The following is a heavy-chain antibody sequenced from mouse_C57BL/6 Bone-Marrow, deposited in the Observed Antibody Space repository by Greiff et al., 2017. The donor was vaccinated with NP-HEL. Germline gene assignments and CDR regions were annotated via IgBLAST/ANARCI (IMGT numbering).Heavy chain of an antibody. CDR1: GFSLTSYG. CDR2: IWRGGST. V-gene: IGHV2-5*01. J-gene: IGHJ4*01. Sequence: VQLQESGPGLVQPSQSLSITCTVSGFSLTSYGVHWVRQSPGKGLEWLGVIWRGGSTDYNAAFMSRLSITKDNSKSQVFFKMNSLQADDTAIYYCAKNSHYYGSSYSYAMDYWGQGTSVTVSS. CDR3: AKNSHYYGSSYSYAMDY. D-gene: IGHD1-1*01.